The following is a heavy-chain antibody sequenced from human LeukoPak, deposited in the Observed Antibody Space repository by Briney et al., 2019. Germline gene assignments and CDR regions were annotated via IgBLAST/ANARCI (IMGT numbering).Heavy chain of an antibody. CDR2: IYSGGST. J-gene: IGHJ4*02. CDR3: ARPGITMVPDSEDY. V-gene: IGHV3-53*01. Sequence: GGSLRLSCAASGFTVNSNYMSWVRQAPGKGLEWVSVIYSGGSTYYADSVKGRFTISRDNSKNTLYLQMNSLRAEDTAVYYCARPGITMVPDSEDYWGQGTLVTVSS. D-gene: IGHD3-10*01. CDR1: GFTVNSNY.